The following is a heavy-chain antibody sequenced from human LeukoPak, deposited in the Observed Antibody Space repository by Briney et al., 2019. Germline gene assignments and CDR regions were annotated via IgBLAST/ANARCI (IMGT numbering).Heavy chain of an antibody. CDR3: ATRYCTIAACRASSHHCFDD. CDR2: INTFGTTA. V-gene: IGHV3-74*01. Sequence: GGSLRLSCAVSGFTISSYWMNWVRQVPGKGLVWVSHINTFGTTATYADSVKGRFTISRDNAKNSLYLQLNSLRAEDTAVYYCATRYCTIAACRASSHHCFDDWGKGTTVIVSS. J-gene: IGHJ6*04. D-gene: IGHD2-8*01. CDR1: GFTISSYW.